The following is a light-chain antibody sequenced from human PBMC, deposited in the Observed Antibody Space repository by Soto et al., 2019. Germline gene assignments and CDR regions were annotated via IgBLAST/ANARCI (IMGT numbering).Light chain of an antibody. CDR2: EVT. CDR1: SSDVGGYDY. Sequence: QSALTQPASVSGSPGQSITISCTGTSSDVGGYDYVSWYRQHPGKAPKLLIYEVTERPSGVSDRFSGSKSGNTASLTISGLQAEDEADYYCSSYTRSTHVVFGGGTKLTVL. J-gene: IGLJ2*01. CDR3: SSYTRSTHVV. V-gene: IGLV2-14*01.